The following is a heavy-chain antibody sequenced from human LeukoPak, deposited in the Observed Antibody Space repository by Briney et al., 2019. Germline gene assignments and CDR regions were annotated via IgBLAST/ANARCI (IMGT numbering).Heavy chain of an antibody. D-gene: IGHD6-13*01. CDR1: GVSISSGSYY. CDR2: IYSSGST. V-gene: IGHV4-61*02. J-gene: IGHJ4*02. Sequence: PSETLSLTCTVSGVSISSGSYYWRWLRQPGGKGLEWIGRIYSSGSTNYHPSLKSRVTISVDTSKNQFSLKLSSVTAADTAVYYCARESWIAAGTVYWGQGTLVTVSS. CDR3: ARESWIAAGTVY.